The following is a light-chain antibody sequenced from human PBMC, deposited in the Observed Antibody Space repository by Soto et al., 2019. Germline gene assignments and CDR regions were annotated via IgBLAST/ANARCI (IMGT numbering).Light chain of an antibody. CDR1: NIGTKS. J-gene: IGLJ2*01. Sequence: SSELTQPPSVSVAPGKTARITCEGRNIGTKSVHWYQQKADQAPQLVIYYDSDRPSEIPDRFSGSNSGNTATLTLSRVEAGDEADYYCQVWDISSDHRVFGGGTKLTVL. V-gene: IGLV3-21*04. CDR2: YDS. CDR3: QVWDISSDHRV.